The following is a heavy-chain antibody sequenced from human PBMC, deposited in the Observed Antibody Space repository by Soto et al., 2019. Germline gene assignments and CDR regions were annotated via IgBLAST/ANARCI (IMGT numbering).Heavy chain of an antibody. V-gene: IGHV3-23*01. CDR1: GFTFSRYA. D-gene: IGHD3-22*01. Sequence: VGSLRLSCAASGFTFSRYAVSWVRQARGKGLEWVSAISGSGGSTYFRDTVRGRFTISRDNSKNTLYLQMDSLRAEDTAVYYCAKDSISSDGGYYLYYFDSWGQGTLVTV. J-gene: IGHJ4*02. CDR3: AKDSISSDGGYYLYYFDS. CDR2: ISGSGGST.